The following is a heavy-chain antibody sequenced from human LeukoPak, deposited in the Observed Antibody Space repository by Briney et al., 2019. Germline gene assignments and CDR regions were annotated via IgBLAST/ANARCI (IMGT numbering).Heavy chain of an antibody. D-gene: IGHD6-13*01. V-gene: IGHV3-11*01. CDR3: ARDRFRQQLVIYYYYYGMDV. CDR2: ISSSGSTI. Sequence: GGSLRLSCAASGFTSSDYYMSWIRQAPGKGLEWVSYISSSGSTIYYADSVKGRFTISRDNAKNSLYLQMNSLRAEDTAVYYCARDRFRQQLVIYYYYYGMDVWGQGTTVTVSS. J-gene: IGHJ6*02. CDR1: GFTSSDYY.